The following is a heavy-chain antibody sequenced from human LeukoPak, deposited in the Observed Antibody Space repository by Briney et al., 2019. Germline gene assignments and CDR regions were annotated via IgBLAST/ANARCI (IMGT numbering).Heavy chain of an antibody. CDR2: INDSGGT. V-gene: IGHV4-34*01. D-gene: IGHD4-11*01. CDR1: GGSFSGYY. CDR3: ARGGLNSNFFDS. Sequence: SETLSLTCAVYGGSFSGYYWSWIRQPPGKGLEWVGEINDSGGTKYIPSLKSRVTTSADTSKNQFSLEVNSVTAADTAVYYCARGGLNSNFFDSWGQGTLVTVSS. J-gene: IGHJ4*02.